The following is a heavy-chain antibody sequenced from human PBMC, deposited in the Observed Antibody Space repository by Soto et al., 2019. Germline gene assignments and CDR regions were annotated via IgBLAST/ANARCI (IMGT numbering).Heavy chain of an antibody. J-gene: IGHJ4*02. D-gene: IGHD2-8*02. V-gene: IGHV4-59*01. Sequence: SETLSLTCSVSGGSISGSYWSWIRQSPGKGLEWLGYVYYTGSTNYSPSLRSRVSISVDTPKNEFSLRLSSVTAADTAVYFCARSAAAPGAHFAYWGRGTQVTVSS. CDR3: ARSAAAPGAHFAY. CDR2: VYYTGST. CDR1: GGSISGSY.